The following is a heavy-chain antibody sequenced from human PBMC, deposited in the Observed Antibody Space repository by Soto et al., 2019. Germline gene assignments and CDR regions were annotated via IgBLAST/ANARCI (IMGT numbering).Heavy chain of an antibody. Sequence: QVQLVQSGAEVKKPGASVQVSCKASGYTFTSYGISWVRQAPGQGLEWMGWISAYNGNTNYAQKLQGRVTMTTDTSTSTAYRELRCVRSYDTAVYYFARDVAYVGYYLNLDACDIWGQGTMVTVSS. J-gene: IGHJ3*02. CDR1: GYTFTSYG. D-gene: IGHD3-10*01. V-gene: IGHV1-18*01. CDR3: ARDVAYVGYYLNLDACDI. CDR2: ISAYNGNT.